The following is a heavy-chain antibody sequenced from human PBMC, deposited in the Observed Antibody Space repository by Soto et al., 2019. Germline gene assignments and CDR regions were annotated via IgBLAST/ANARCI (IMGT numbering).Heavy chain of an antibody. CDR1: GYTFTGYY. V-gene: IGHV1-2*02. D-gene: IGHD3-3*01. J-gene: IGHJ6*02. CDR3: ARDPLRFLEWLPTDYYYYYGMDV. Sequence: QVQLVQSGAEVKKPGASVKVSCKASGYTFTGYYMHWVRQAPGQGLEWMGWINPNSGGTNYAQKFQGRVTMTRDTSISKAYMELSRLRSDDTAVYYCARDPLRFLEWLPTDYYYYYGMDVRGQGTTVTVSS. CDR2: INPNSGGT.